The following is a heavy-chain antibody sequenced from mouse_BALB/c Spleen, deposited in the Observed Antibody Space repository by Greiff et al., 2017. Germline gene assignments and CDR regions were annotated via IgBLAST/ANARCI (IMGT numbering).Heavy chain of an antibody. CDR1: GYSITSGYY. J-gene: IGHJ2*01. V-gene: IGHV3-6*02. Sequence: VQLQQSGPGLVKPSQSLSLTCSVTGYSITSGYYWNWIRQFPGNKLEWMGYISYDGSNNYNPSLKNRISITRDTSKNQFFLKLNSVTTEDTATYYCARGYGSSHWGQGTTLTVSS. CDR3: ARGYGSSH. CDR2: ISYDGSN. D-gene: IGHD1-1*01.